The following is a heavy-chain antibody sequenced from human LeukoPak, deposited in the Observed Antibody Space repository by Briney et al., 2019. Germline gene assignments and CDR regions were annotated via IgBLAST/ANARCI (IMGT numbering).Heavy chain of an antibody. J-gene: IGHJ5*02. CDR3: ARRDEFDEWFDP. CDR1: GGSFSGYY. Sequence: SETLSLTCAVYGGSFSGYYWSWIRQPPGKGLEWIGEINHSGSTNYNPSLKSRVTISVDTSKNQFSLKLSSVTAADTAVYYCARRDEFDEWFDPWGQGTLVTVSS. V-gene: IGHV4-34*01. D-gene: IGHD3-10*01. CDR2: INHSGST.